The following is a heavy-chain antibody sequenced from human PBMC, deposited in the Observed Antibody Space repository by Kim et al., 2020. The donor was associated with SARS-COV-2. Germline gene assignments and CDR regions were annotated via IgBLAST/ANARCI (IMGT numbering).Heavy chain of an antibody. CDR1: GGSFSGYY. CDR2: INHSGST. Sequence: SETLSLTCAVYGGSFSGYYWSWIRQPPGKGLEWIGEINHSGSTNYNPSLKSRVTISVDTSKNQFSLKLSSVTAADTAVYYCARNRYYGSRSLDYWGQGTLVTVSS. CDR3: ARNRYYGSRSLDY. J-gene: IGHJ4*02. V-gene: IGHV4-34*01. D-gene: IGHD3-10*01.